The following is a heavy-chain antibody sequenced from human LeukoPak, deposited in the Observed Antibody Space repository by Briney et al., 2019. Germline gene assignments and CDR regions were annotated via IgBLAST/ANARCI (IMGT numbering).Heavy chain of an antibody. J-gene: IGHJ4*02. CDR3: ASGMRVGPNI. CDR2: ISPDSTEI. D-gene: IGHD1-26*01. V-gene: IGHV3-21*05. CDR1: GFNFGEFW. Sequence: GGSLRLSCAASGFNFGEFWMAWVRQAPGKGLEWVSYISPDSTEIYYADSVKGRFTISRDNAKNSLYLQMNSLRAEDTAVYYCASGMRVGPNIWGQGTLVTVSS.